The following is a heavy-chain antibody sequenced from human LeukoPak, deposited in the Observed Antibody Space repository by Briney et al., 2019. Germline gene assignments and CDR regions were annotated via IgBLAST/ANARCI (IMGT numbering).Heavy chain of an antibody. CDR2: IYSGGST. CDR3: ARDYGSNY. V-gene: IGHV3-66*01. CDR1: GFTFSSYS. J-gene: IGHJ4*02. D-gene: IGHD3-10*01. Sequence: GGSLRLSCAASGFTFSSYSMNWVRQAPGKGLEWVSVIYSGGSTYYADSVKDRFTISRDNSKNTLYLQMNSLRAEDTAVYYCARDYGSNYWGQGTLVTVSS.